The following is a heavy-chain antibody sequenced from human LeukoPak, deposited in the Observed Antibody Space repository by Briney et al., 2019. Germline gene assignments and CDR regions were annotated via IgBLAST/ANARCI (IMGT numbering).Heavy chain of an antibody. V-gene: IGHV3-23*01. CDR2: ISGNGGST. J-gene: IGHJ4*02. CDR3: ATPNWAFDY. D-gene: IGHD7-27*01. CDR1: GFPFSNYA. Sequence: GGSLRLSCAASGFPFSNYAMSWVRQAPGKGLEWVSAISGNGGSTYYADSVKGRFTISRDNSKNTLYLRMNSLRAEDTAVYYCATPNWAFDYWGQGTLVTVSS.